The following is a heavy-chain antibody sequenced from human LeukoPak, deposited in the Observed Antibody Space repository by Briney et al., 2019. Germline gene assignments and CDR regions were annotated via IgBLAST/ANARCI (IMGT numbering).Heavy chain of an antibody. CDR1: GNYW. J-gene: IGHJ4*02. CDR2: INSDGSWT. Sequence: GGSLRLSCAASGNYWMHWVRQAPGKGLVWVSHINSDGSWTSYADSVKGRFTISKDNAKNTVYLQMNNLRAEDAAVYYCVSFYETYWGRGALVTVSS. CDR3: VSFYETY. V-gene: IGHV3-74*01. D-gene: IGHD2-2*01.